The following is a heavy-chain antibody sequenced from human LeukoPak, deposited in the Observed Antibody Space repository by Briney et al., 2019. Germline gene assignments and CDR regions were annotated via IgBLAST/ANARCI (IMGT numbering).Heavy chain of an antibody. CDR3: ARGYYDTSAYSNPFDF. D-gene: IGHD3-22*01. V-gene: IGHV4-4*09. CDR2: IHTSGST. CDR1: GDSIGNYY. J-gene: IGHJ4*02. Sequence: SETLSLTCTVSGDSIGNYYWSWIRQTPGKGLEWIGYIHTSGSTYYNPSLKSRVTISVDTSKNQFSLKLSSVTAADTAVYYCARGYYDTSAYSNPFDFWGQGTLVTVSS.